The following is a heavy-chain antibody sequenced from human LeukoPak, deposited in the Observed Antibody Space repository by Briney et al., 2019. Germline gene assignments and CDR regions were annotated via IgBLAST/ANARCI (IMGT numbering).Heavy chain of an antibody. D-gene: IGHD2-21*01. V-gene: IGHV3-7*03. Sequence: GGSLRLSCAASGFTFSTYWMSWVRQAPGKGLEWVANIKQDGSEKYYVDTVKGRFTISRDNSKNTLYLQMNSLRAEDTAVYYCARGSRVALFDYWGQGTLVTVSS. CDR2: IKQDGSEK. CDR1: GFTFSTYW. J-gene: IGHJ4*02. CDR3: ARGSRVALFDY.